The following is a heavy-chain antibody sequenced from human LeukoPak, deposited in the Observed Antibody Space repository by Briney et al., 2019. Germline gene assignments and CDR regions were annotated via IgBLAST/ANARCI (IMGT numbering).Heavy chain of an antibody. CDR1: GFSFSTSA. D-gene: IGHD4-11*01. J-gene: IGHJ5*02. V-gene: IGHV3-23*01. Sequence: GGSLRLSCAASGFSFSTSAMNWVRQAPGKGLEWVSGISGSGVSTYYAGSVKGRFTISRDNSKDSLHLHMNSLRADDTAIYYCAKDAHDYSNYGWFDLWGQGTLVTVSS. CDR2: ISGSGVST. CDR3: AKDAHDYSNYGWFDL.